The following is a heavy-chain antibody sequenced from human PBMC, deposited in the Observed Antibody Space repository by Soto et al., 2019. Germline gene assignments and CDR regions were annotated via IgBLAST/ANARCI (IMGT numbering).Heavy chain of an antibody. CDR1: GYTFTSYD. CDR2: MNPNSGNT. Sequence: QVQLVQSGAEVKKPGASVKVSCKASGYTFTSYDINWVRQATGQGLEWMGWMNPNSGNTGYAQKYQGRVTMTRNTSISTAYMELSSLRSEDTAVYYCARWPDGYYYYGMDVWGQGTTVTVSS. V-gene: IGHV1-8*01. CDR3: ARWPDGYYYYGMDV. J-gene: IGHJ6*02.